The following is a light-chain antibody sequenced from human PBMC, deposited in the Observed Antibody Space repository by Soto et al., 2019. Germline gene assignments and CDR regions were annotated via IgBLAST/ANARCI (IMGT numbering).Light chain of an antibody. CDR2: GAS. Sequence: EIVMTQSPATLSVSPGEGATVSCRASQSVSSNLAWYQQKPGQAPRLLIYGASTRSTGIPARFSGSGSGTEFTLTISSLQSXDFAXXYXXXXXKWPTSNTFGQGTKLEIK. V-gene: IGKV3-15*01. J-gene: IGKJ2*01. CDR1: QSVSSN. CDR3: XXXXKWPTSNT.